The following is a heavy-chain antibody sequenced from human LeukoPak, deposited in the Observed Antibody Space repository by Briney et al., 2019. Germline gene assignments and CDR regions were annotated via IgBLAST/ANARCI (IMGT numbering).Heavy chain of an antibody. Sequence: GGSLRLSCVASGFSFSSYGMHWVRQAPGKGLEWVAFIRYQGIDKYYGDSVKGRFTISGDNSDNTLYLQMNSLRAEDTAVYYCARDGERGELSLYMDYWGQGTLVTVSS. CDR1: GFSFSSYG. CDR3: ARDGERGELSLYMDY. J-gene: IGHJ4*02. D-gene: IGHD3-16*02. V-gene: IGHV3-30*02. CDR2: IRYQGIDK.